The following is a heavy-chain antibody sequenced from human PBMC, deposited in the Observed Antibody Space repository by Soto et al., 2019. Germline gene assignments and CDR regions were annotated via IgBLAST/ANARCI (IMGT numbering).Heavy chain of an antibody. CDR3: ARDSGGGGYYYHYNMDV. J-gene: IGHJ6*03. CDR1: GFTFSSYA. V-gene: IGHV3-21*01. Sequence: EVHLVESGGGLVKPGGSLRLSCAASGFTFSSYAMSWVRQAPGKGLEWVSSISASSSYIYYADSVKGRFTISRDNAKNSLYLQMDSLRAEDTAVYYCARDSGGGGYYYHYNMDVWGRGTTVTVSS. D-gene: IGHD2-15*01. CDR2: ISASSSYI.